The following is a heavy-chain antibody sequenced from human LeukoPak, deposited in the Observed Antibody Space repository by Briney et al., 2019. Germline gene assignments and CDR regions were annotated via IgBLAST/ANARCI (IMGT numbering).Heavy chain of an antibody. D-gene: IGHD2/OR15-2a*01. CDR1: GGTFSSYA. J-gene: IGHJ6*02. CDR3: ARDRSEYYYYAMDV. Sequence: SCKASGGTFSSYAIHWVRQAPGKGLEWVAVISYDGSNKYYADSVKGRFTISRDNSKNTLYLQMNSLRAEDTAVYYCARDRSEYYYYAMDVWGQGTTVTVSS. V-gene: IGHV3-30-3*01. CDR2: ISYDGSNK.